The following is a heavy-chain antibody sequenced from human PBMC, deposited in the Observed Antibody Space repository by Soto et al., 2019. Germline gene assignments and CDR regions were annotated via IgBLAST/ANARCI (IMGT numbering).Heavy chain of an antibody. J-gene: IGHJ4*02. CDR2: IFYTGTT. CDR1: GGSINYNSYH. Sequence: QLQLQESGPGLVKPSETLSLTCSVSGGSINYNSYHWGWIRQPPGQGLEWIGSIFYTGTTFYNPSLESRVTMSVDTSKNSSSLHLTSVTAADTAVYFCARLVVVAPVANVWGQGTLVTVS. D-gene: IGHD2-2*01. CDR3: ARLVVVAPVANV. V-gene: IGHV4-39*02.